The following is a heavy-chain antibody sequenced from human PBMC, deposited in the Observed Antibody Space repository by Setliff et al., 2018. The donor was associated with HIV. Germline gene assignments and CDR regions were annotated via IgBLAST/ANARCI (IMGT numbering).Heavy chain of an antibody. J-gene: IGHJ4*02. CDR2: IYYSYSSGST. D-gene: IGHD1-7*01. CDR1: AGSISSSNYY. V-gene: IGHV4-39*07. CDR3: ARHGRWNWNSYYYFDY. Sequence: PSETLSLTCTVSAGSISSSNYYWGWIRQPPGKGLEWIGSIYYSYSSGSTYYNPSLKSRVTISVDTSKNQFSLKLRSVTAADTAVYYCARHGRWNWNSYYYFDYWGQGTLVTVSS.